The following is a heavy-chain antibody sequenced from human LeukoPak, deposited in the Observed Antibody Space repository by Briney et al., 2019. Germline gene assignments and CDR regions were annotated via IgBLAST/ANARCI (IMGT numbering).Heavy chain of an antibody. CDR1: GLTFSNVW. V-gene: IGHV3-15*01. J-gene: IGHJ4*02. CDR2: IKNETEAETT. Sequence: GGSLRLSCTASGLTFSNVWMNWVRQAPGKGLEWVGRIKNETEAETTDYAAPVKGRFTISRDDSKNTVYLQMNSLKTEDTAVYYCARVPFPTYDSSGYYLDYWGQGTLVTVSS. CDR3: ARVPFPTYDSSGYYLDY. D-gene: IGHD3-22*01.